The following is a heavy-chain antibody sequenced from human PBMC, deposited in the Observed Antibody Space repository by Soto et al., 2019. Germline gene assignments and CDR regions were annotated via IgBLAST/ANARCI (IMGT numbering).Heavy chain of an antibody. Sequence: GGSLRLSCAASGFPFSSYALSWVRQAPGKGLEWVADICDSGSSKYYADSVKGRFTISRDNSKNTLYQQMNSLKAGCTAVYYCAKDWNSGSYYGHYWGQGTLVTVSS. CDR3: AKDWNSGSYYGHY. J-gene: IGHJ4*02. D-gene: IGHD1-26*01. CDR2: ICDSGSSK. V-gene: IGHV3-23*01. CDR1: GFPFSSYA.